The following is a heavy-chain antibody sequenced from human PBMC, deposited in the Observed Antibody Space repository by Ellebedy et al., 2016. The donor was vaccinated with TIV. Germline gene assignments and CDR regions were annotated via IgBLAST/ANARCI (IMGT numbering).Heavy chain of an antibody. J-gene: IGHJ4*02. Sequence: GESLKISCAASGFTFSDHLMDWVRQAPGQGLEWVARTRSKVSGYTVEYAASVKGRFTISRDDSKKSLYLQMNSLKIEDPAVDYCASCTTGKIIENWGQGTQVTV. CDR3: ASCTTGKIIEN. V-gene: IGHV3-72*01. D-gene: IGHD2-8*01. CDR2: TRSKVSGYTV. CDR1: GFTFSDHL.